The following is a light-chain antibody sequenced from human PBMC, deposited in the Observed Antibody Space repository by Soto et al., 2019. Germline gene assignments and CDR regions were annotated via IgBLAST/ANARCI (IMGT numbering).Light chain of an antibody. CDR2: DTS. CDR3: QQYDNLFT. Sequence: DIQMTQSPSSLSASVGDRVTITCQASQYISTYLNWYQHKSGKAPKLLIYDTSNLQAGVPSRFSGSGSGTDFTFTISSLQPEDIGTYYCQQYDNLFTFGPGPKVDIK. J-gene: IGKJ3*01. CDR1: QYISTY. V-gene: IGKV1-33*01.